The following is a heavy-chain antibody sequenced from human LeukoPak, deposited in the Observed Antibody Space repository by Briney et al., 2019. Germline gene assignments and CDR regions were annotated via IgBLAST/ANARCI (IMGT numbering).Heavy chain of an antibody. CDR3: AKLFHI. CDR2: ISAGGGST. V-gene: IGHV3-23*01. Sequence: PGGSLRLSCAASGFTFSSYDMNWVRQAPGKGLEWVSSISAGGGSTYYGDSVKGRSTIPRDNSKNTLYLQMNSLRAEDTALYYCAKLFHIWGQGTMVTVSS. CDR1: GFTFSSYD. J-gene: IGHJ3*02.